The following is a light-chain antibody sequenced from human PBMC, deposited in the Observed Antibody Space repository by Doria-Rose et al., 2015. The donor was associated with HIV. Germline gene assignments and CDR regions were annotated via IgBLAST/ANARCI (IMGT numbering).Light chain of an antibody. CDR2: DGS. V-gene: IGKV3-20*01. J-gene: IGKJ1*01. Sequence: EIVMTQSPGTLSLSPGERATLSCRASQSFSSTYLAWYQQKPGQAPSLLIYDGSTRSTGIPYRFSASGSGTDFTLTNNRLEPEDFALYYCHQYGTSWTFGQGTKVEI. CDR3: HQYGTSWT. CDR1: QSFSSTY.